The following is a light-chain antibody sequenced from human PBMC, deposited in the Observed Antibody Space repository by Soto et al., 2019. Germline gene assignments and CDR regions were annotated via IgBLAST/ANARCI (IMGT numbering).Light chain of an antibody. CDR2: DVS. CDR1: VGGYNY. V-gene: IGLV2-14*04. Sequence: VGGYNYVSWYQQHPGKAPKLMIYDVSNRPSGVSNRFSGSKSGNTASLTISGLQADDESDDSWSYDPGSLTRYVSGPGTRVTVL. CDR3: SYDPGSLTRYV. J-gene: IGLJ1*01.